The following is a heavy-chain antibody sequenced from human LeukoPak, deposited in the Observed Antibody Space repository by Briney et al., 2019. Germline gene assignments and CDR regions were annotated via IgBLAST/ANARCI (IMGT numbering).Heavy chain of an antibody. CDR2: IGTGTT. CDR3: TRDTSYYFDY. V-gene: IGHV3-48*01. J-gene: IGHJ4*02. CDR1: GFTFSDYS. Sequence: GGSLRLSCAASGFTFSDYSMNWVRQAPXXGLEWVSYIGTGTTNYADSVRGRFTISRDSAKNSLYLHMNSLRAEDTAVYYCTRDTSYYFDYWGQGTLVTVSS.